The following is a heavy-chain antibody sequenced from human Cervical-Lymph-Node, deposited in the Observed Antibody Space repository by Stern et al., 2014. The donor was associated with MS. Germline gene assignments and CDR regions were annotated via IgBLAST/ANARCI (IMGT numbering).Heavy chain of an antibody. CDR3: TSEPLDWTYYFDH. V-gene: IGHV3-73*01. J-gene: IGHJ4*02. D-gene: IGHD1-7*01. CDR2: IRTKPHSYAT. CDR1: GITLSDSA. Sequence: DVQLVEYGGGVVQPGGSLKLSCAASGITLSDSAVHWVRQASGKGLEWVGRIRTKPHSYATAYAASVKDRFTISRDDSKNMAYLQMNSLKTEDTAVYYCTSEPLDWTYYFDHWGQGTLVTVSS.